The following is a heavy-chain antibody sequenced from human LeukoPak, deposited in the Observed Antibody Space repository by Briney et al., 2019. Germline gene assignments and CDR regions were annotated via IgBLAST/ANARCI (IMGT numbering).Heavy chain of an antibody. CDR3: TRSLYYDSSGYPYYFDY. CDR2: IRSKANSYVT. V-gene: IGHV3-73*01. CDR1: GFTFSGSA. J-gene: IGHJ4*02. Sequence: GGSLKLSCAASGFTFSGSAMHWVRQASGKGLEWVGRIRSKANSYVTAYAASVKGRFTISRDDSKNTAYLQMNSLKTEDTAVYYCTRSLYYDSSGYPYYFDYWGQGTLVTVSS. D-gene: IGHD3-22*01.